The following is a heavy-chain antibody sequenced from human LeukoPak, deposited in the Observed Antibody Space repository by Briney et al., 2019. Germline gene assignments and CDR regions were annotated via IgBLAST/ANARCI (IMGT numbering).Heavy chain of an antibody. CDR2: IYYSGST. D-gene: IGHD3-16*01. V-gene: IGHV4-31*03. Sequence: SQTLSLTCTVSGGSISSGGYYWSWIRQHPGKGLEWIGYIYYSGSTYYNPSLKSRVTISVDTSKNQFSLKLSSVTAADTAVYYCAITRGRVDAFDIWGQGTMVTVSS. J-gene: IGHJ3*02. CDR3: AITRGRVDAFDI. CDR1: GGSISSGGYY.